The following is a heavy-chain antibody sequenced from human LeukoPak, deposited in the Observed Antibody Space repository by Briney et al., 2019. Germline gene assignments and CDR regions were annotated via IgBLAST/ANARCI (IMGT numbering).Heavy chain of an antibody. CDR3: ARASIVGATAFDY. J-gene: IGHJ4*02. D-gene: IGHD1-26*01. Sequence: ASVKVSCKTPGYTFTGQYIHWVRQAPGQGLEWMGWINPNSGGTNYAQNFQGRVTMTRDTSISTAYMEVSRLISDDTAVYYCARASIVGATAFDYWGQGTLVTVSS. CDR2: INPNSGGT. CDR1: GYTFTGQY. V-gene: IGHV1-2*02.